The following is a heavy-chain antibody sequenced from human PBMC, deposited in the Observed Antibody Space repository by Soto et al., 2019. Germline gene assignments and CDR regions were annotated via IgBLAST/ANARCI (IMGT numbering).Heavy chain of an antibody. Sequence: GGSLRLSCAASGFTFSDYYMSWIRQAPGKGLEWVSYISSSGSTIYYADSVKGRFTISRDNAKNSLFLQMNSLRAEDTAVYYCARDRKVVAAKYYFYYMDVWGKGTTVTVSS. CDR3: ARDRKVVAAKYYFYYMDV. J-gene: IGHJ6*03. CDR1: GFTFSDYY. V-gene: IGHV3-11*01. CDR2: ISSSGSTI. D-gene: IGHD2-15*01.